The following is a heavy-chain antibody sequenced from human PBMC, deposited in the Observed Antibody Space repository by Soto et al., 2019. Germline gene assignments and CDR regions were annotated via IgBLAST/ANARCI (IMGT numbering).Heavy chain of an antibody. CDR1: GGSISSYY. Sequence: SETLSLTCTVSGGSISSYYWSWIRQPPGKGLEWIGYIYYSGSTNYNPSLKSRVTISVDTSKNQFSLKLGSVTAADTAVYYCARSTLRYDFWSGYYSDPEDYYYMDVWGKGTTVTVSS. V-gene: IGHV4-59*08. J-gene: IGHJ6*03. D-gene: IGHD3-3*01. CDR2: IYYSGST. CDR3: ARSTLRYDFWSGYYSDPEDYYYMDV.